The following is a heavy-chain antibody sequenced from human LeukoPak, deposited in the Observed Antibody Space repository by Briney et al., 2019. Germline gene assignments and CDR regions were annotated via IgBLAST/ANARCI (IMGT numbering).Heavy chain of an antibody. D-gene: IGHD3-10*01. J-gene: IGHJ6*02. CDR2: ISGSGGST. CDR1: GFTFSDYY. Sequence: PGGSLRLSCAASGFTFSDYYMSWVRQAPGKGLEWVSAISGSGGSTYYADSVKGRFTISRDNSKNTLYLQMNSLRAEDTAVYYCAKDQEVFGHRYYYYGMDVWGQGTTVTVSS. V-gene: IGHV3-23*01. CDR3: AKDQEVFGHRYYYYGMDV.